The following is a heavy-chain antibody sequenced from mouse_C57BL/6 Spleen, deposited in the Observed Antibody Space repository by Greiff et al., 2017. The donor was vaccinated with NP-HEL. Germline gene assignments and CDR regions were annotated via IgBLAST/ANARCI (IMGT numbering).Heavy chain of an antibody. CDR1: GYTLTGYW. CDR2: IFPGSGST. CDR3: ARGIYYCTLYAMDD. D-gene: IGHD2-1*01. V-gene: IGHV1-9*01. J-gene: IGHJ4*01. Sequence: VQLQQSGAELMKPGASVKLSCTATGYTLTGYWIEWVKQRPGPGLEWIGEIFPGSGSTNYNEKFKGKATFTADTSSNTHYMQLSSLTTEDSAIYYCARGIYYCTLYAMDDWGQGTSVTVSS.